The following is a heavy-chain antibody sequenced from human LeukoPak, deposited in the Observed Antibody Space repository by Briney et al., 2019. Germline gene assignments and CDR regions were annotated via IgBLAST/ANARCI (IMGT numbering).Heavy chain of an antibody. Sequence: ASVKVSCKASGYIFTGYYIHWARQAPGQGLEWMGWINPNSGDTKYAQKFQGRVTMTRDTSNNTVYMDLTRLIFDDTAMYYCARDGVFRFEVGDVYYYYMDVWGKGTTVIISS. CDR2: INPNSGDT. J-gene: IGHJ6*03. D-gene: IGHD2-21*02. V-gene: IGHV1-2*02. CDR1: GYIFTGYY. CDR3: ARDGVFRFEVGDVYYYYMDV.